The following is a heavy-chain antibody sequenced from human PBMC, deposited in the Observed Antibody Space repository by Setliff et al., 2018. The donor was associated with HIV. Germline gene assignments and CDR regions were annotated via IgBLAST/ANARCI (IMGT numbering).Heavy chain of an antibody. CDR1: GYSFTSYW. D-gene: IGHD1-20*01. CDR2: IHPGDSNT. V-gene: IGHV5-51*01. J-gene: IGHJ6*02. CDR3: ASSITVAAGRSHYYYVMDV. Sequence: LGESLKISCKGSGYSFTSYWIGWVRQMPGKGLEWMGIIHPGDSNTRYSPSFQGQVTISADKSISTAYLQWSSLKASDTAMYYCASSITVAAGRSHYYYVMDVWGQGTTVTVSS.